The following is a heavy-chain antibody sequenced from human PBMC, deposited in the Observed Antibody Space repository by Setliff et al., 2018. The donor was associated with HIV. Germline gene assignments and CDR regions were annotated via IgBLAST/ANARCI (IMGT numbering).Heavy chain of an antibody. D-gene: IGHD3-22*01. CDR2: RKKDGSDK. CDR1: GFTFSNSW. CDR3: ASSRPPDDSSGYLDH. Sequence: GGSLRLSCAASGFTFSNSWMTWVRQAPGKGPEWVANRKKDGSDKFYVDSVKGRFAISRDNAKNSLNLEMNSLRAEDTAIYYCASSRPPDDSSGYLDHWGQGTLVTVSS. J-gene: IGHJ4*01. V-gene: IGHV3-7*03.